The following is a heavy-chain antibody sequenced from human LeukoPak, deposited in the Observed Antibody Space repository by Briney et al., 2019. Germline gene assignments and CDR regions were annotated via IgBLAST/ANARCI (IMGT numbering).Heavy chain of an antibody. CDR2: YLYGGST. V-gene: IGHV4-61*01. J-gene: IGHJ4*02. CDR1: GGSVGSGSYY. D-gene: IGHD3-22*01. Sequence: PSETLSLTCTVSGGSVGSGSYYWSWIRQPPGKGLEWIGYYLYGGSTSYNPSLKSRVTISVDTSKNQVSLKLSSVTAADTAVYYCARVSITMIFNYWGQGTLVTVS. CDR3: ARVSITMIFNY.